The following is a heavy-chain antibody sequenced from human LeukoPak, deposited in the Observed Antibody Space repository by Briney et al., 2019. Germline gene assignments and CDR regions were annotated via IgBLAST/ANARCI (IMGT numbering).Heavy chain of an antibody. CDR1: GFTFSDYY. J-gene: IGHJ3*02. CDR2: FSSSCSTI. Sequence: GGPLRLSCAASGFTFSDYYMSWIRQAPGKGLEWVSYFSSSCSTIYYADSVKGVFTFSSDTANNALFLQMNSQTADDTAVYNAARSYSYGSVSYELGAFDIWGQGTMVTVSS. CDR3: ARSYSYGSVSYELGAFDI. D-gene: IGHD3-10*01. V-gene: IGHV3-11*01.